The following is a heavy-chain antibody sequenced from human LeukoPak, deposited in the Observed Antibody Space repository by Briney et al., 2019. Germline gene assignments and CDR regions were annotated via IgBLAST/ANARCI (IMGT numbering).Heavy chain of an antibody. Sequence: TGGSLRLSCAASGFTFSSYAMSWVRQAPGKGLEWVSAISGSGGSTYYADSEEGRLTISRDNSKNTLSLQMNSLRAEDTAVYYCAKGPITFGGVIAAYYFDYWGQGTLVTVSS. V-gene: IGHV3-23*01. CDR2: ISGSGGST. CDR1: GFTFSSYA. CDR3: AKGPITFGGVIAAYYFDY. D-gene: IGHD3-16*02. J-gene: IGHJ4*02.